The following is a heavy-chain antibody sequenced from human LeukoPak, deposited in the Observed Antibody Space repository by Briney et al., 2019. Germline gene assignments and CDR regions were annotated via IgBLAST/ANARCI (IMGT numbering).Heavy chain of an antibody. CDR3: ARGPQDFGGNSEYNDAFDI. V-gene: IGHV4-4*07. D-gene: IGHD4-23*01. CDR2: IYTSGST. CDR1: GGSISGYY. Sequence: SETLSLSCTVSGGSISGYYWSWIRQPAGKGLEWIGRIYTSGSTNYNPSLKSRVTMSVDTSKNQFSLKLSSVTAADTAVYYCARGPQDFGGNSEYNDAFDIWGQGTMVTVSS. J-gene: IGHJ3*02.